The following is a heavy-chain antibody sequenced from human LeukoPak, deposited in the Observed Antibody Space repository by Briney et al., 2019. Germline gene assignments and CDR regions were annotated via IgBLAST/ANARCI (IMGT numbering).Heavy chain of an antibody. CDR3: ARQKYSSSWYVWFDP. D-gene: IGHD6-13*01. CDR2: IYPGDSDT. J-gene: IGHJ5*02. Sequence: GESLKISCKGSGYRFTSYWIGWVRQMPGKGLEWMGIIYPGDSDTRYSPSFQGQVTISADKSISTAYLQWSSLKASDTAMYYCARQKYSSSWYVWFDPWGQGTLVTVSS. V-gene: IGHV5-51*01. CDR1: GYRFTSYW.